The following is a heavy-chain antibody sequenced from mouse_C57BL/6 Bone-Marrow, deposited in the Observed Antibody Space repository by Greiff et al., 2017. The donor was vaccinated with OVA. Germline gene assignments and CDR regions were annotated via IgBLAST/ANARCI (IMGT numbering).Heavy chain of an antibody. CDR1: GFTFSDYY. V-gene: IGHV5-16*01. CDR3: AREGGDYYGSSYGYWYFDV. Sequence: EVQVVESEGGLVQPGSSMKLSCTASGFTFSDYYMAWVRQVPEKGLEWVANINYDGSSTYYLDSLKSRFIISRDNAKNILYLQMSSLKSEDTATYYCAREGGDYYGSSYGYWYFDVWGTGTTVTVSS. CDR2: INYDGSST. D-gene: IGHD1-1*01. J-gene: IGHJ1*03.